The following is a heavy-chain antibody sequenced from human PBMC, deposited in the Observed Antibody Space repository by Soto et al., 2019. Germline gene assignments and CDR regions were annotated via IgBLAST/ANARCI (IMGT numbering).Heavy chain of an antibody. CDR2: ISAYNGNT. J-gene: IGHJ5*02. CDR3: ARMTTSPNWFDP. D-gene: IGHD4-4*01. Sequence: ASVKVSCKASCYTFTSYGISWVRQAPGQGLEWMGWISAYNGNTNYAQKLQGRVTMTTDTSTSTAYMELRSLRSDDTAVYYCARMTTSPNWFDPWGQGTLVTVSS. CDR1: CYTFTSYG. V-gene: IGHV1-18*01.